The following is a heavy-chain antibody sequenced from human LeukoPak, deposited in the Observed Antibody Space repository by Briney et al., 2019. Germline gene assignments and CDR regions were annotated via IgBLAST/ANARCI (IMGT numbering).Heavy chain of an antibody. Sequence: GRSLRLSCAASGFTFSSFGMHWVRQAPGKGLEWVAAIWYNGSNKHYADSVKGRFTISRDNSKYTLYLQMDSLRAEDTAVYYCAKDLTQSWEPDFRGQGTLVTVSS. J-gene: IGHJ4*02. V-gene: IGHV3-33*06. CDR2: IWYNGSNK. D-gene: IGHD1-26*01. CDR1: GFTFSSFG. CDR3: AKDLTQSWEPDF.